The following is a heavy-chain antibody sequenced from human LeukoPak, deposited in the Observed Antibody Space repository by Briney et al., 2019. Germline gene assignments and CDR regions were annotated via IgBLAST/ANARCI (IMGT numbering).Heavy chain of an antibody. CDR2: INWNGGST. V-gene: IGHV3-20*04. CDR1: GLTFDDYG. D-gene: IGHD2-2*01. J-gene: IGHJ4*02. Sequence: GGSLRLSCAASGLTFDDYGMSWVRQAPGKGLEWVSGINWNGGSTVYADSVKGRFTISRDNAKNSLYLQMNSLRAEDTALYYCARVQGYCSSTSCYFDYWGQGTLVTVSP. CDR3: ARVQGYCSSTSCYFDY.